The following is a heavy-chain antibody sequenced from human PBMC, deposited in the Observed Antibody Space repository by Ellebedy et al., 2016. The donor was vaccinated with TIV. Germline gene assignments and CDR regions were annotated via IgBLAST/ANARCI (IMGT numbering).Heavy chain of an antibody. V-gene: IGHV4-4*07. CDR2: VYNTGSS. CDR1: GGSITSYY. D-gene: IGHD4-17*01. CDR3: AKDTGRYFDL. Sequence: MPGGSLRLSCTVSGGSITSYYWSWIRQPAGKGLEWLGRVYNTGSSNQNPSLQSRITMSLDTSKNQVALRLSSVTAADTAIYYCAKDTGRYFDLWGRGTLVTVSS. J-gene: IGHJ2*01.